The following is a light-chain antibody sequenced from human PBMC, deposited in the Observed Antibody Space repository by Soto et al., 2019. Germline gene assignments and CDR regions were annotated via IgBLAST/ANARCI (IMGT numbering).Light chain of an antibody. J-gene: IGLJ1*01. CDR2: EVS. V-gene: IGLV2-14*02. Sequence: QSVLTQPASVSGSPGQSITISCTGTRSDVGSYNLVSWYQQHPGKAPKVMIYEVSNRPSGVSNRFSGSKSGNTASLTISGLQAEDEADYYCSSYTSSRAYVFGIGTKLTVL. CDR3: SSYTSSRAYV. CDR1: RSDVGSYNL.